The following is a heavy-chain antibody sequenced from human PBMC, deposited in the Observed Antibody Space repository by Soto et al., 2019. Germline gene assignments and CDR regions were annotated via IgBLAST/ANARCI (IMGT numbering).Heavy chain of an antibody. Sequence: GGSLRLSCAASGFSFSSFAMNWVRQAPGKGLEWVSGIRGSGGGTYYADSVKGRFTISRDNSKNTLYLQMNSLRAEDTAVYYCAKDNRGSIDAFDIWGQGTMVTVSS. CDR2: IRGSGGGT. V-gene: IGHV3-23*01. J-gene: IGHJ3*02. CDR3: AKDNRGSIDAFDI. CDR1: GFSFSSFA.